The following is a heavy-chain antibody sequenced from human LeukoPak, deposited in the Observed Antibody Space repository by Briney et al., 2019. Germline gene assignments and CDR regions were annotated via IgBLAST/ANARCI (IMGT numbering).Heavy chain of an antibody. CDR3: ARVGRSFGSRTYYYDSSGYWYYFDY. D-gene: IGHD3-22*01. J-gene: IGHJ4*02. V-gene: IGHV3-66*01. Sequence: GGSLRLSCAASGFTVSSNYMSWVRQAPGKGLEWVSVIYSGGSTYYPDAVKGRCTISSDNPKNTLYLQMNSLRAEDTAVYYCARVGRSFGSRTYYYDSSGYWYYFDYWGQGTLVTVSS. CDR1: GFTVSSNY. CDR2: IYSGGST.